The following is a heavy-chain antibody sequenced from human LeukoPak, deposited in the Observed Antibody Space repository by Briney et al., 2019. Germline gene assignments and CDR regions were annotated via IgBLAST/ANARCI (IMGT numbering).Heavy chain of an antibody. D-gene: IGHD1-26*01. CDR3: ARDPSSGSYPGSFDY. Sequence: GGSLRLSCAASGFTFSSYAIHWVRQAPGKGLEWVAVISYDGSNKYYADSVKGRFTISRDNSKNTLYLQMNSLRAEDTAVYYCARDPSSGSYPGSFDYWGQGTLVTVSS. CDR1: GFTFSSYA. CDR2: ISYDGSNK. V-gene: IGHV3-30-3*01. J-gene: IGHJ4*02.